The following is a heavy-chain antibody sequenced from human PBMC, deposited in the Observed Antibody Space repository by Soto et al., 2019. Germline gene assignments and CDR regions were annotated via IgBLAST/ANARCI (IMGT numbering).Heavy chain of an antibody. J-gene: IGHJ4*02. CDR3: ARDLLAANY. D-gene: IGHD2-15*01. Sequence: QVQLVQSGAEVKKPGASVKLSCKASGYTFTSSYVHWVPQAPGQGLEWVAIINPNGGSTNYAQEFQGRVTVTRDTSTSTVFMELSSLHSDDTAVYYCARDLLAANYWGQGTLVTVSS. CDR2: INPNGGST. CDR1: GYTFTSSY. V-gene: IGHV1-46*01.